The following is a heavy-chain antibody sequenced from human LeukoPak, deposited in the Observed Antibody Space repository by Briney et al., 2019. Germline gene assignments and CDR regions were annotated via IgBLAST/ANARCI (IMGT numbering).Heavy chain of an antibody. Sequence: SVKVSCKASGGTFSSYAISWVRQAPGQGLEWMGGIIPIFGTANYAQKFQGRVTITADESTSTAYMELSSLRSEDTAVYYCARWAYYYESSGYKYYFDYWGQGTLVTVST. CDR1: GGTFSSYA. CDR3: ARWAYYYESSGYKYYFDY. J-gene: IGHJ4*02. V-gene: IGHV1-69*13. D-gene: IGHD3-22*01. CDR2: IIPIFGTA.